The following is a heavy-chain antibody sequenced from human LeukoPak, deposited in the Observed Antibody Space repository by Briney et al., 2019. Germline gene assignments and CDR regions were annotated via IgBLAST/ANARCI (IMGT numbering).Heavy chain of an antibody. CDR3: ARADGGYDSYYFDY. Sequence: SQTLSLTCTVSGGSISSGDYYWSWIRQPPGKGLEWIGYIYYSGSTYYNPSLKSRVTISVDTSKNQFSLKLSSVTAADTAVYYCARADGGYDSYYFDYWGQGTLVTVSS. D-gene: IGHD5-12*01. CDR1: GGSISSGDYY. V-gene: IGHV4-30-4*08. CDR2: IYYSGST. J-gene: IGHJ4*02.